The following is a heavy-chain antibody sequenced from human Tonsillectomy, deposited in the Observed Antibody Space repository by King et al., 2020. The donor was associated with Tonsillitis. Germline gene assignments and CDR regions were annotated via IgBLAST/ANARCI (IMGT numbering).Heavy chain of an antibody. CDR2: MDYIGTI. V-gene: IGHV4-39*01. CDR3: ARYVSGSFDY. J-gene: IGHJ4*02. CDR1: GGSIGSSDHY. Sequence: QLQESGPGVVKPSETLSLTCTVSGGSIGSSDHYWAWIRQPPGKGLEWIGYMDYIGTIFYNPSLRSRITISGGTSGNRFSLNLSSVTAADTAEYFCARYVSGSFDYWGQGALVTVSS. D-gene: IGHD1-26*01.